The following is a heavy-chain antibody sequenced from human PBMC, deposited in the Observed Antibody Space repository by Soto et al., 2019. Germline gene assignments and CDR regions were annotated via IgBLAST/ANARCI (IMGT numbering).Heavy chain of an antibody. CDR2: ISYDGSNK. V-gene: IGHV3-30-3*01. CDR3: ARDTVVGGAFDT. CDR1: GFTFSSYA. D-gene: IGHD2-15*01. J-gene: IGHJ3*02. Sequence: QVQLVESVGGVVQPGRSLRLSCAASGFTFSSYAMHWVRQAPGKGLEWVAVISYDGSNKYYADSVKGRFTISRDNSKNTLYLQMNSLRAEDTAVYYCARDTVVGGAFDTWGQGTMVTVSS.